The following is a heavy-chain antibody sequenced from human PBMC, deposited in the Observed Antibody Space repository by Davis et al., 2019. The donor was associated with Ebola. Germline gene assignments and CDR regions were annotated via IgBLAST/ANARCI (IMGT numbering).Heavy chain of an antibody. CDR3: ARWGIVTIFKDY. Sequence: ASVKVSCKASGYTFTSYYMHWVRQAPGQGLEWMGIINPSGGSTSYAQKFQGRVTLTTDASTSTGYMELRSLRSDDTAVYYCARWGIVTIFKDYWGQGTLVTVSS. CDR2: INPSGGST. D-gene: IGHD3-3*01. J-gene: IGHJ4*02. CDR1: GYTFTSYY. V-gene: IGHV1-46*01.